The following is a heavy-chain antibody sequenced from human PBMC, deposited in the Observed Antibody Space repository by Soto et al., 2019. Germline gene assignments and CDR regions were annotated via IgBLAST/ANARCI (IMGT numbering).Heavy chain of an antibody. Sequence: EVQLLESGGGLVQPGGSLRLSCAASGFTFSSYAMSWVRQAPGKGLEWVSAISGSGGSTYYADSVKGRFTISRDNSKNTLYLQMNSLRAEDTAVYYCAKANYYDSSGYGGFDYWGQGTLVTVSS. CDR3: AKANYYDSSGYGGFDY. V-gene: IGHV3-23*01. CDR1: GFTFSSYA. CDR2: ISGSGGST. J-gene: IGHJ4*02. D-gene: IGHD3-22*01.